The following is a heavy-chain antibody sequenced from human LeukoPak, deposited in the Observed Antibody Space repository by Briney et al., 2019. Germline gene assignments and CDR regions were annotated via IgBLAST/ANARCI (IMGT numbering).Heavy chain of an antibody. D-gene: IGHD3-10*01. CDR3: GRVILGEAKSPIDC. CDR2: ISYSANT. V-gene: IGHV4-39*01. Sequence: PSETLTLTCTVSGGSISRTSCYWGWIRQPPGKGLEWIGVISYSANTYYNPSLKGRVTISVDTSKNQFSLKLTSVTAADTAVYYCGRVILGEAKSPIDCWGQGTLVTVSS. J-gene: IGHJ4*02. CDR1: GGSISRTSCY.